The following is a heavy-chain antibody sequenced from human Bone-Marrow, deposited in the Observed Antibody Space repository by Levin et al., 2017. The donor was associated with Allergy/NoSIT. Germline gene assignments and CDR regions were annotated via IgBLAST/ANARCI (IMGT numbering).Heavy chain of an antibody. CDR3: ARQAVPAAMNGFDS. D-gene: IGHD2-2*01. V-gene: IGHV4-59*08. CDR2: IYCSGST. CDR1: GASISSFY. Sequence: SQTLSLTCTVSGASISSFYWSWIRQPPGKGLEWIGYIYCSGSTNYSPSLKSRVSMSADMSRNQVYLTMSSVTAADTAVYYCARQAVPAAMNGFDSWGQGTLVTVSS. J-gene: IGHJ5*01.